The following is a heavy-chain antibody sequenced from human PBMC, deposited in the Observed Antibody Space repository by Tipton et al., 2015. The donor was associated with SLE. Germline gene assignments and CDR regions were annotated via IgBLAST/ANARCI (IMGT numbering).Heavy chain of an antibody. CDR1: GFTFSSYS. CDR2: ISSSSSPI. Sequence: SLRLSCTTSGFTFSSYSMNWVRQAPGKGLEWLSYISSSSSPIYCADSVKGRFTISRDNAKNSLYLQMNSLRAEDTGVYYCVREADYFDTTGYFDYWGQGTLVTVSS. D-gene: IGHD3-22*01. J-gene: IGHJ4*02. CDR3: VREADYFDTTGYFDY. V-gene: IGHV3-48*01.